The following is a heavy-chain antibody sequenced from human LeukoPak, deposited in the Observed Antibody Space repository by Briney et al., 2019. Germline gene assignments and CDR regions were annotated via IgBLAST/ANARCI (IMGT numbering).Heavy chain of an antibody. V-gene: IGHV3-15*01. CDR1: GLGFRDAG. CDR2: TIGGNGPA. Sequence: GRSLRLSCSVSGLGFRDAGRCWVRQAPGKGLEWIGRTIGGNGPADYAAPVKGRFTISRDYSKDTMYLHMNSLKTEDTAVYYCTWMATVVTVDIWGQGTLVTVSS. D-gene: IGHD4-23*01. J-gene: IGHJ4*02. CDR3: TWMATVVTVDI.